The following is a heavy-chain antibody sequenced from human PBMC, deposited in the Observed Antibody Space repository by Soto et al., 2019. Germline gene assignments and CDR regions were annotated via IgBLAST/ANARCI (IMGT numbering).Heavy chain of an antibody. D-gene: IGHD1-1*01. V-gene: IGHV3-53*01. CDR3: ATWLQREHAFDI. CDR2: LYSSDGT. CDR1: GFSFSVKNY. Sequence: PWGSLRFSCAASGFSFSVKNYLTCVRQAPGKGLEWVSALYSSDGTYADSVKGRFSVSRDNSKNTFYLQLPSLRPEDTALYFCATWLQREHAFDIWGLGTLVTVSS. J-gene: IGHJ3*02.